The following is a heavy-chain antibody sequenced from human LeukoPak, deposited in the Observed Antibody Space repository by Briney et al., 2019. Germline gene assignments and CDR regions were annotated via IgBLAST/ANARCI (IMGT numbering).Heavy chain of an antibody. Sequence: GGSLRLSCAASGFTFSDHFMNWVRQAPGKGLEWVSSISSSGSSVLYADSLRGRFTISRDNAKNLLYLQMNSLRPEDTAVYFCARERYSRSSHDALDLWGQGTMVTVSS. CDR2: ISSSGSSV. J-gene: IGHJ3*01. D-gene: IGHD6-6*01. CDR3: ARERYSRSSHDALDL. V-gene: IGHV3-21*01. CDR1: GFTFSDHF.